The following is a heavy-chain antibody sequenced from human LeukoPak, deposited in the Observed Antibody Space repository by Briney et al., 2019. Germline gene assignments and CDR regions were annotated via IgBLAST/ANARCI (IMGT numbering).Heavy chain of an antibody. V-gene: IGHV3-33*01. J-gene: IGHJ4*02. CDR3: ARVRHCSGGSCYYFDY. CDR1: GFTFSSYG. CDR2: IWYDGSNK. D-gene: IGHD2-15*01. Sequence: PGGSLRLSCAASGFTFSSYGMHWVRQAPGKGLEWVAVIWYDGSNKYYADSVKGRFTISRDNSKNTLYLQMNSLRAEDKAVYYCARVRHCSGGSCYYFDYWGQGTLVTVSS.